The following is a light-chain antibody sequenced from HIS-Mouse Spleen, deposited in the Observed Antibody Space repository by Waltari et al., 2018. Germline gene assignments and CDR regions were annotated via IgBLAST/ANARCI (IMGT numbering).Light chain of an antibody. CDR3: QVWDSSSDHVV. J-gene: IGLJ2*01. CDR1: NLGSKS. V-gene: IGLV3-21*03. Sequence: SYVLTQPPSVSVAPGKTARITWGGNNLGSKSVPWYQQKPGQAPVLVVYDDSDRPSGIPGRFSGSNSGNTATLTISRVEAGDEADYYCQVWDSSSDHVVFGGGTKLTVL. CDR2: DDS.